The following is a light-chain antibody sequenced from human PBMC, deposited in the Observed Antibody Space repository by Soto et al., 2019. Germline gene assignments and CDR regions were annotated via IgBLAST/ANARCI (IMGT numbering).Light chain of an antibody. CDR3: LQHNSYPFT. Sequence: DIQMTQSPSSLSASVGDRVTTTCRASQGIGIYLGWYQQKPGKAPKRLIYAASSLEGGVPSRFSGSGSGTEFTLTISSLQPEDFATYYCLQHNSYPFTFGPGTKVDIK. J-gene: IGKJ3*01. CDR1: QGIGIY. V-gene: IGKV1-17*01. CDR2: AAS.